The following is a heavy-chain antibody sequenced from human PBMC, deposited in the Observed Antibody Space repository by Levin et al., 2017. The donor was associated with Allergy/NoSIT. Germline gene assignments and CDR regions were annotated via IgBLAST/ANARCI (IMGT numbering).Heavy chain of an antibody. Sequence: GESLKISCAASGFTFSSYAMHWVRQAPGKGLEWVAVISYDGSNKYYADSVKGRFTISRDNSKNTLYLQMNSLRAEDTAVYYCARDVDTAMVTLAYYYGMDVWGQGTTVTVSS. D-gene: IGHD5-18*01. CDR2: ISYDGSNK. CDR3: ARDVDTAMVTLAYYYGMDV. J-gene: IGHJ6*02. CDR1: GFTFSSYA. V-gene: IGHV3-30*04.